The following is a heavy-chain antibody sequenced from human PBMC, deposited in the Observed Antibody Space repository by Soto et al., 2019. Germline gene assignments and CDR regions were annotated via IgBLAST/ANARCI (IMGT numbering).Heavy chain of an antibody. CDR3: ARYQLVGATRALDY. Sequence: PXGTLSLTCTVSGGRISSYWGSWIRQPPGKGLEWIGYIYYSVSTNYNPSLNSRVTISVDTSKNQFSLKLSSVTAADTAVYYCARYQLVGATRALDYWGQGTLVTVSA. V-gene: IGHV4-59*07. J-gene: IGHJ4*02. D-gene: IGHD1-26*01. CDR1: GGRISSYW. CDR2: IYYSVST.